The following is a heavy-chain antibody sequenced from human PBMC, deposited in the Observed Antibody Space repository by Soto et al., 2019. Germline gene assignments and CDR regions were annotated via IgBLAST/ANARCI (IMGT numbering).Heavy chain of an antibody. J-gene: IGHJ4*02. V-gene: IGHV3-33*01. D-gene: IGHD4-17*01. Sequence: GGSLRLSCAASGFTFSSYGMHWVRQAPGKGLEWVAVIWYDGSNKYYADSVKGRFTISRDNSKNTLYLQMNSLRAEDTAMYYCARDGVYTVTTFDYWGQGTLVTVSS. CDR2: IWYDGSNK. CDR3: ARDGVYTVTTFDY. CDR1: GFTFSSYG.